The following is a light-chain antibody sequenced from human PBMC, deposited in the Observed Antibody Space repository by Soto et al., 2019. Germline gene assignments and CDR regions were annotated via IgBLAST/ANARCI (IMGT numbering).Light chain of an antibody. CDR1: SGHSSYI. CDR3: ETWDINTRV. J-gene: IGLJ3*02. V-gene: IGLV4-60*02. Sequence: QPVLTQSSSASASLGSSVKLTCTLSSGHSSYIIAWHQQQPGKAPRYLMKLEGSGSYNKGSGVPDRFSGSSSGADRYLTISNLQFEDEADYYCETWDINTRVFGGGTQLTVL. CDR2: LEGSGSY.